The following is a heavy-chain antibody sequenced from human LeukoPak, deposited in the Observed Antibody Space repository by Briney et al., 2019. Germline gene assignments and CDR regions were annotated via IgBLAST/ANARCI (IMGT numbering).Heavy chain of an antibody. Sequence: GASVKVSCKGSGGTFSSYAISWVRQAPGQGLECMGGIIPIFGTANYAQKFQGRVTITTEESTSTAYMELSSLRSEDTAVYYCARDLTVSTQGWFDPWSQGTLVTVSS. CDR2: IIPIFGTA. CDR1: GGTFSSYA. J-gene: IGHJ5*02. CDR3: ARDLTVSTQGWFDP. D-gene: IGHD4-17*01. V-gene: IGHV1-69*05.